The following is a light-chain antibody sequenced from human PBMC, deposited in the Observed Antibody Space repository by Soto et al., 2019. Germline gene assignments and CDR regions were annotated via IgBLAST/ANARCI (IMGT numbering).Light chain of an antibody. J-gene: IGLJ3*02. V-gene: IGLV2-8*01. CDR3: SSYSDSNDLV. CDR1: SSDVGNYNY. Sequence: QSALTQPPSASGSPGQSVTISCTGTSSDVGNYNYVSWYQQHPGKAPKLMIFEVSERPSGVPHRFSGSKSGNTASLTVSGLQPEDEADYYCSSYSDSNDLVFGGGTKLTVL. CDR2: EVS.